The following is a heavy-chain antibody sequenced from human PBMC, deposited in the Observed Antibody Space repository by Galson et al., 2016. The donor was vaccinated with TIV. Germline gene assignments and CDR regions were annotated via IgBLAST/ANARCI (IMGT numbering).Heavy chain of an antibody. CDR2: MNPNSGNA. CDR1: GYTFNNYD. Sequence: SVKVSCKASGYTFNNYDISWVRQATGQGLEWMGWMNPNSGNAGSAQKIQGRVTITSNTSVNPAYLEVRSLRLEDTAVYYCARARRGYCSGGTCLPGYWGQGTLVTVSS. J-gene: IGHJ4*02. V-gene: IGHV1-8*01. D-gene: IGHD2-15*01. CDR3: ARARRGYCSGGTCLPGY.